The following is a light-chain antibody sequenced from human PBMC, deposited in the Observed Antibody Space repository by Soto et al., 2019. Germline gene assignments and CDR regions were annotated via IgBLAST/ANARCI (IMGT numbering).Light chain of an antibody. Sequence: EILMTQSPATLSVSPGERDTLSCRASQSVSSNFAGYQQKPGQPPRLLIYDASTRATGVPARFSVSGSGTEFTLTINSLQSEYFAVYYCQKFDRWPWTCGQGTKVDIK. CDR2: DAS. CDR3: QKFDRWPWT. V-gene: IGKV3-15*01. CDR1: QSVSSN. J-gene: IGKJ1*01.